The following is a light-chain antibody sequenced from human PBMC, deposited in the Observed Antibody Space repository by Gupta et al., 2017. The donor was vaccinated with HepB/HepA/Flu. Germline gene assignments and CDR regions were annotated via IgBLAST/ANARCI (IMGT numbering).Light chain of an antibody. CDR1: SSDVGGYNY. J-gene: IGLJ2*01. CDR3: SSYTSSSHVV. V-gene: IGLV2-14*01. Sequence: QSALTQPASVSGSHGQSITISCTGTSSDVGGYNYVSWYHQHPGKAPKLMIYDVSNRPSGVSNRFSGSKSGNTASLIISGLQAEDEADYYCSSYTSSSHVVFGGGTKLTVL. CDR2: DVS.